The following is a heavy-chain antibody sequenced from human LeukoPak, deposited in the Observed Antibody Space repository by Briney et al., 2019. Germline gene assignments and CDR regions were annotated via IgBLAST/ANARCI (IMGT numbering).Heavy chain of an antibody. CDR3: AGQLDIVDY. V-gene: IGHV4-59*08. CDR1: GAFMSSYY. D-gene: IGHD2-2*03. CDR2: IYYSGST. Sequence: AETLSLTCTLSGAFMSSYYWSCIRQPPGKGREWIGYIYYSGSTNYNPSLKSRVTISVDTSKNQFSLKLSSVTAADTAVYYCAGQLDIVDYWGQGTLVTVSS. J-gene: IGHJ4*02.